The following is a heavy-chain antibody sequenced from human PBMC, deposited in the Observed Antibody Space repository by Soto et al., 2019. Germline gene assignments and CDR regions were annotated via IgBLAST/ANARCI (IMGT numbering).Heavy chain of an antibody. J-gene: IGHJ3*02. V-gene: IGHV3-53*02. Sequence: EVQLVETGGGLIQPGGSLRLSCVASGLTVSSNYMNWVRQAPGKGLEWVSVLYSGGSTHYAGSVKGRFIISRDNSKNTLYLQMNSLRAEDTAVYYCARGRPGDEGDAFDIWGHGTMVTVSS. CDR1: GLTVSSNY. CDR2: LYSGGST. CDR3: ARGRPGDEGDAFDI. D-gene: IGHD3-10*01.